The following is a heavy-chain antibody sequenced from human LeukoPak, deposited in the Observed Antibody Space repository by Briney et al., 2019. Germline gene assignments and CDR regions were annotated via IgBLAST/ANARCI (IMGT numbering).Heavy chain of an antibody. D-gene: IGHD2-15*01. CDR1: GFTVSSNY. Sequence: QAGGSLRLSCAASGFTVSSNYMSWVRQAPGKGLEWVSVIYSGGSTYYADSGKGRFTISRDNSKNTLYLQMNSLRAKDTAVYYCASYCSGGSCSRFDHWGQGTLVTVSS. V-gene: IGHV3-53*01. CDR3: ASYCSGGSCSRFDH. J-gene: IGHJ5*02. CDR2: IYSGGST.